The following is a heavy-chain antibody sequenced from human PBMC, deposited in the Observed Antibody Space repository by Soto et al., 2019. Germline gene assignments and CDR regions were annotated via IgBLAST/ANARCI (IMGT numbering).Heavy chain of an antibody. CDR3: ARIHSSGWYDAFDI. CDR2: IIPIFGTA. D-gene: IGHD6-19*01. J-gene: IGHJ3*02. V-gene: IGHV1-69*13. CDR1: GGTFSSYA. Sequence: ASVKVSCKASGGTFSSYAISWVRQAPGQGLEWMGGIIPIFGTANYAQKFQGRVTITADESTSTAYMELSSLRSEDTAVYYCARIHSSGWYDAFDIWGQGTMVTVSS.